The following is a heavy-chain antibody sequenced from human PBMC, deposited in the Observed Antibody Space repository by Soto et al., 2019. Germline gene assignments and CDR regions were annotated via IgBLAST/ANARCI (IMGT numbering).Heavy chain of an antibody. D-gene: IGHD5-18*01. Sequence: EVQLLESGGGLVQPGGSLRLSCAASGFTFSSYAMSWVRQAPGKGLEWVSAISGSGGSTYYADSVKGRFTISRDNSKNKPYLQMNSLRAEETAVYYWAKGLWLSEFDYWGQGTLVTVSS. V-gene: IGHV3-23*01. CDR1: GFTFSSYA. CDR2: ISGSGGST. J-gene: IGHJ4*02. CDR3: AKGLWLSEFDY.